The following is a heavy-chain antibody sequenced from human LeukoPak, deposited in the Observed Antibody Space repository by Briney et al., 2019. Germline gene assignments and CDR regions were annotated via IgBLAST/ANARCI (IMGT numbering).Heavy chain of an antibody. CDR1: VFTFSSYA. D-gene: IGHD1-1*01. CDR3: ARDTTTVLYFDY. V-gene: IGHV3-30-3*01. CDR2: ISYDGSNK. J-gene: IGHJ4*02. Sequence: GGSLRLSCAASVFTFSSYAMHWVRQAPGKGLEWVAVISYDGSNKYYADSVKGRFTISRDNSKNTLYLQMNSLRAEDTAVYYCARDTTTVLYFDYWGQGTLVTVSS.